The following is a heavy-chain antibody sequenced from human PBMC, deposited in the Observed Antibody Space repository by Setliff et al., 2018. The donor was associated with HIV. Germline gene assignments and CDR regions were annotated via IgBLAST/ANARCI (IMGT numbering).Heavy chain of an antibody. V-gene: IGHV1-18*04. CDR1: GYTFINYG. Sequence: ASVKVSCKTSGYTFINYGITWVRQAPGQGLEWMGWISPYNDYTNYEQSLQGRVRMTTDTSTRTAYMELTSLRSDDTAIYYCARDANYGSSGYDREYFDYWGQGTLVTVSS. CDR3: ARDANYGSSGYDREYFDY. D-gene: IGHD5-12*01. J-gene: IGHJ4*02. CDR2: ISPYNDYT.